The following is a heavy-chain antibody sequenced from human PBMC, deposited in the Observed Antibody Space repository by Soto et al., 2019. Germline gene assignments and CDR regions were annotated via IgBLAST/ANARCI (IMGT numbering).Heavy chain of an antibody. D-gene: IGHD4-4*01. CDR3: TTGPTVTDAFDI. V-gene: IGHV3-15*07. CDR1: GFTFSNAW. Sequence: EVQLVESGGGLVKPGGSLRLSCAASGFTFSNAWMNWVRQAPGKGLEWVGLIKSKTDGGTTDYTAPVKGRFTISRDDSKNTLYLQVDSLKTADPAVYYGTTGPTVTDAFDIWGHGTMVTVSS. CDR2: IKSKTDGGTT. J-gene: IGHJ3*02.